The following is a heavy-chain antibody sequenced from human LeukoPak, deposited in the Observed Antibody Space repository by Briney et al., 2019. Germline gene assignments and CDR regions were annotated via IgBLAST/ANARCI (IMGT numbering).Heavy chain of an antibody. CDR3: AKGTGYYDSSGNFDY. D-gene: IGHD3-22*01. CDR2: ISWNSGSI. CDR1: GFTFGDYA. J-gene: IGHJ4*02. Sequence: GGSLRLSCAASGFTFGDYAMHWVRQAPGKGLEWVSGISWNSGSIGYADSVKGRFTISRDNAKNSLYLQMNSLRAEDTALYYCAKGTGYYDSSGNFDYWGQGTLVTVSS. V-gene: IGHV3-9*01.